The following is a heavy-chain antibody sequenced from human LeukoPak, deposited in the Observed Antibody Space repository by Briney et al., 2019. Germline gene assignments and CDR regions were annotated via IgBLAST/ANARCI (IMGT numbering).Heavy chain of an antibody. CDR2: ISGSGGST. V-gene: IGHV3-23*01. Sequence: GGSLRLSCAASGFTFSSYAMSWVRQAPGKGLEWVSAISGSGGSTYYADSVKGRFTISRGNSKNTLYLQMNSLRAEDTAVYYCAKVLVPAAIDYYYGMDVWGQGTTVTVSS. D-gene: IGHD2-2*01. CDR3: AKVLVPAAIDYYYGMDV. CDR1: GFTFSSYA. J-gene: IGHJ6*02.